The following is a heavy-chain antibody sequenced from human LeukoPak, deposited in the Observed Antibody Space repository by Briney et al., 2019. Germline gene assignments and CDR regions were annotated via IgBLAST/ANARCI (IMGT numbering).Heavy chain of an antibody. CDR2: ISGSGGST. V-gene: IGHV3-23*01. CDR3: ARSITMIVVVNLYYFDY. D-gene: IGHD3-22*01. J-gene: IGHJ4*02. CDR1: GFTFSSYA. Sequence: PAGSLRLSCAASGFTFSSYATSWVRQAPGKGLEWVSAISGSGGSTYYADSVKGRFTISRDNSKNTLYLQMNSLRAEDTAVYYCARSITMIVVVNLYYFDYWGQGTLVTVSS.